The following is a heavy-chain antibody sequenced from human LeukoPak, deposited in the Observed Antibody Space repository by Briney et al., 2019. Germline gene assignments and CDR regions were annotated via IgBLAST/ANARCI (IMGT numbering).Heavy chain of an antibody. V-gene: IGHV1-46*01. CDR1: GYTFTSYY. CDR2: INPSGGST. D-gene: IGHD5-18*01. CDR3: ARDLARGYSYGLTFDY. J-gene: IGHJ4*02. Sequence: GASVKVSCKASGYTFTSYYMHWVRQAPGQGLEWMGIINPSGGSTSYAQKFQGRVTMTRDTSTSTVYMELSSLRSEDTAVYYCARDLARGYSYGLTFDYRGQGTLVTVSS.